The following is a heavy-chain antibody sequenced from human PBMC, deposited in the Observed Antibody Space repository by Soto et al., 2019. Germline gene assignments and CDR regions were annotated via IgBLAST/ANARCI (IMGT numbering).Heavy chain of an antibody. CDR3: ERGGSGCKALQWFDP. CDR1: GASIDNNSYS. CDR2: DNNRGDT. D-gene: IGHD6-19*01. Sequence: QVQLQESGPGLVIPSQTLTLTCAVSGASIDNNSYSWTWIRQHPGKGLEWIGTDNNRGDTYYNPSINSRLTTSLDTSPNHVSLSMNAVTAADTATYDCERGGSGCKALQWFDPWGQGIMVTVSS. J-gene: IGHJ5*02. V-gene: IGHV4-31*11.